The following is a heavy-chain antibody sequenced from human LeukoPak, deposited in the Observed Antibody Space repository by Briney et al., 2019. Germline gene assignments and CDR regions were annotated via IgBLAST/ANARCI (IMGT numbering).Heavy chain of an antibody. V-gene: IGHV4-38-2*01. Sequence: PSETLSLTCAVSGYAISSGYYWGWVRQPPGKGLEWIGSMYHNRGTYYNPSLKRRVTISMDTSKNQFSLRLRSVTAADTAVYYCAGYYASGVSAYDYFGMDVRGKGTTVTVSS. CDR3: AGYYASGVSAYDYFGMDV. D-gene: IGHD3-10*01. CDR2: MYHNRGT. J-gene: IGHJ6*04. CDR1: GYAISSGYY.